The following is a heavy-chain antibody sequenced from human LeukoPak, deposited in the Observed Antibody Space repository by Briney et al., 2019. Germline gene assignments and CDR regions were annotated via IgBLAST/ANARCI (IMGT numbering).Heavy chain of an antibody. CDR2: IYYSGST. CDR1: GGSISRGGYY. V-gene: IGHV4-31*03. J-gene: IGHJ5*02. D-gene: IGHD6-6*01. CDR3: ASGSSSSGWFDP. Sequence: PSETLSLTCTVSGGSISRGGYYWSWIRQHPGKGLEWIGYIYYSGSTYYNPSLKSRVTISVDTSKNQFSLKLSSVTAADTAVYYCASGSSSSGWFDPWGQGTLVTVSS.